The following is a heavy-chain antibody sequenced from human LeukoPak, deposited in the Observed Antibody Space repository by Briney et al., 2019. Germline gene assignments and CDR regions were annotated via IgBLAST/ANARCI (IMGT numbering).Heavy chain of an antibody. CDR3: ARNFALDY. CDR1: GFDLSPYT. Sequence: GGSLRPSCSASGFDLSPYTMTWVRQAPGKGLEWVSVIYSGGSTYYADSVKGRFTISRDNSKNTLFLQMNSLRAEDTAVYYCARNFALDYWGQGTLVTVSS. J-gene: IGHJ4*02. CDR2: IYSGGST. V-gene: IGHV3-53*01.